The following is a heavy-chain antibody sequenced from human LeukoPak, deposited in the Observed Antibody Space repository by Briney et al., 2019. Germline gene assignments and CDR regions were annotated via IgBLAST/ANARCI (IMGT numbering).Heavy chain of an antibody. CDR2: IYTSGST. V-gene: IGHV4-61*02. J-gene: IGHJ5*02. CDR3: ARSYTIFGVVLESRFDP. CDR1: GGSISSGSYY. D-gene: IGHD3-3*01. Sequence: PSQTLSLTCTVSGGSISSGSYYRSWIRQPAGKGLEWIGRIYTSGSTNYNPSLKSRVTISVDTSKNQFSLKLSSVTAADTAVYYCARSYTIFGVVLESRFDPWGQGTLVTVSS.